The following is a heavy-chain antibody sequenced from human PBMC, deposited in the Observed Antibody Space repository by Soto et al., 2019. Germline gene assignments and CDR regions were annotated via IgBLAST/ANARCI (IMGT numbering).Heavy chain of an antibody. CDR2: IIPIFGTA. CDR3: ARTWDGYSSGWYYYGMDV. V-gene: IGHV1-69*13. D-gene: IGHD6-19*01. CDR1: GGTFSSYA. Sequence: GASVKVSCKASGGTFSSYAISWVRQAPGQGLEWMGGIIPIFGTANYAQKFQGRVTITADESTSTAYMELSSLRSEDTAVYYCARTWDGYSSGWYYYGMDVWGQGTTVTVSS. J-gene: IGHJ6*02.